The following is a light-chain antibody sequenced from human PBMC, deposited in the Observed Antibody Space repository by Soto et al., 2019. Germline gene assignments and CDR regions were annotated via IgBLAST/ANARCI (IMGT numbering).Light chain of an antibody. V-gene: IGLV2-14*01. CDR2: DVS. CDR3: SSYTSSSSYV. J-gene: IGLJ1*01. Sequence: QSALTQPASVSGSPGQSITISCTGTSSDVGGYNYVSWYQQQPGKAPKPMIYDVSNRPSGVSNRCSGSKSGNTASLTISGLEAEDEAAYYCSSYTSSSSYVFATGTKVTVL. CDR1: SSDVGGYNY.